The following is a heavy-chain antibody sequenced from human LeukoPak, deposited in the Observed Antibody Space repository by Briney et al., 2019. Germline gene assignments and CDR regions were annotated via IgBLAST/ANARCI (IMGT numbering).Heavy chain of an antibody. Sequence: PGGSLRLSCAASGFDFSSYWMSWVRQAPGKGLEWVANIKEDGSDKYYVDSVEGRFTISRDNAKNSLYLQMNTLRAEDTAVYYCARVQAPTDYYYYYYMDVWGKGTTVTVSS. CDR2: IKEDGSDK. V-gene: IGHV3-7*01. CDR3: ARVQAPTDYYYYYYMDV. J-gene: IGHJ6*03. CDR1: GFDFSSYW.